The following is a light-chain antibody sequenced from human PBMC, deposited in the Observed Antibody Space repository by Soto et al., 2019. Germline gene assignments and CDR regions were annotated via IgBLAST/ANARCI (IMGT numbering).Light chain of an antibody. Sequence: QSALTQPASVSGSPGQSITISCTGTSSDVGGYNYVSWYQQHPGKAPKLMIYDVSNRPSGVSNRFSGSKSGNTASLTISGPQAEDEADYYCSSYTSSSTYVVFGGGTKSPS. CDR1: SSDVGGYNY. V-gene: IGLV2-14*01. J-gene: IGLJ2*01. CDR2: DVS. CDR3: SSYTSSSTYVV.